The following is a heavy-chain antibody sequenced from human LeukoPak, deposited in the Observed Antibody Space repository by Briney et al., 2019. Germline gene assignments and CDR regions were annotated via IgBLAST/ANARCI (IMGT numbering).Heavy chain of an antibody. Sequence: ASVKVSCKASGYTFTSYGISWVRQAPGQGLEWMGWISAYNGNTNYAQKLQGRVTMTTDTSTSTAYMELRSLRSDDTAVYYCARSPLGGSCYFWGVCYYYMDVWGKGTTVTVSS. J-gene: IGHJ6*03. CDR3: ARSPLGGSCYFWGVCYYYMDV. V-gene: IGHV1-18*01. CDR1: GYTFTSYG. CDR2: ISAYNGNT. D-gene: IGHD2-15*01.